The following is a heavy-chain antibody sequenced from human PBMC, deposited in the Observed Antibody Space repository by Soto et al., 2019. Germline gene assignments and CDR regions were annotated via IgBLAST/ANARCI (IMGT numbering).Heavy chain of an antibody. CDR2: IYHSGNT. J-gene: IGHJ5*02. CDR1: GGSISSADHY. V-gene: IGHV4-30-4*01. D-gene: IGHD1-26*01. Sequence: SETLSLTCSVSGGSISSADHYWSWIRQPPGKGLEWMGYIYHSGNTHYNPSLKSRITISIDTSTNRFSLNLTSVTAADTAVYFCARIRWEVEKNYLHPWGQGALVTVYS. CDR3: ARIRWEVEKNYLHP.